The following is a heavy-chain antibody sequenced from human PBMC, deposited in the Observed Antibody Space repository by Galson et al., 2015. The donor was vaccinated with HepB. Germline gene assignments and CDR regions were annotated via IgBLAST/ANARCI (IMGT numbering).Heavy chain of an antibody. CDR1: GFTVSSNY. D-gene: IGHD1-26*01. CDR3: ARLWRSGSYYIDY. J-gene: IGHJ4*02. CDR2: IYSGGST. V-gene: IGHV3-53*01. Sequence: SLRLSCAASGFTVSSNYMSWVRQAPGKGLEWVSVIYSGGSTYYADSVKGRFTISRDNSKNTLYLQMNSLRAEDTAVYYCARLWRSGSYYIDYWGQGTLVTVSS.